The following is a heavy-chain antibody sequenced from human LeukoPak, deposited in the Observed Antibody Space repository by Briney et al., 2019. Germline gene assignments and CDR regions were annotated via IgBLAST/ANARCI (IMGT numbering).Heavy chain of an antibody. CDR3: ARGSFEGRIAARNNSFDP. V-gene: IGHV4-59*01. Sequence: PSETLSLTCTVSGGSMSGYYWNWIRQSPGKGLEWIAYVYYTGMMDYNPSLKSRVSISLDTSKNQFSLSLSSVTAADTAIYYCARGSFEGRIAARNNSFDPWGQETLVSVSS. CDR2: VYYTGMM. D-gene: IGHD6-6*01. J-gene: IGHJ5*02. CDR1: GGSMSGYY.